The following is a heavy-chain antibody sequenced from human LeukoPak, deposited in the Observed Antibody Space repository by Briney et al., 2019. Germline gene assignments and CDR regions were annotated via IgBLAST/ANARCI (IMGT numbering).Heavy chain of an antibody. CDR1: GYSISSGHY. V-gene: IGHV4-38-2*02. CDR3: ARDLRYYFDSSGYFYLGFDY. CDR2: TYHSGNT. J-gene: IGHJ4*02. D-gene: IGHD3-22*01. Sequence: SETLSLTCAVSGYSISSGHYWAWVRQPPGKGLEWIGSTYHSGNTYYNPSLKSRVSISVDTSKNQFSLKLTSMTAADTAVYYCARDLRYYFDSSGYFYLGFDYWGQGTLVTVSS.